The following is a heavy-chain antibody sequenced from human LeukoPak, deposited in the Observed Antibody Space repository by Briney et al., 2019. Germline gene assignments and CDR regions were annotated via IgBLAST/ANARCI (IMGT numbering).Heavy chain of an antibody. Sequence: ASVKVSCKASGYTFTSYAMNWVRQAPGQGLEWMGWINTNTGNPTYAQGFTGRFVFSLDTSVSTAYLQISSLKAEDTAVYYCARNSRGGKTYYYYGMDVWGQGTLVTVSS. D-gene: IGHD4-23*01. V-gene: IGHV7-4-1*02. J-gene: IGHJ6*02. CDR1: GYTFTSYA. CDR3: ARNSRGGKTYYYYGMDV. CDR2: INTNTGNP.